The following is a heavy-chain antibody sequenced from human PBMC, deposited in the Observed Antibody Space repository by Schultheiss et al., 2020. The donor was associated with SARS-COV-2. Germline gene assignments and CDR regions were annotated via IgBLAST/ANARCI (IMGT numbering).Heavy chain of an antibody. J-gene: IGHJ4*02. CDR3: ARSYSSGWFDY. Sequence: SETLSLTCTVSGCTVSSGFYWGWVRQSPGKGLEWIGEVNHSGSTNYNPSLKSRVTISVDTSKNQFSLKLSSVTAADTAVYYCARSYSSGWFDYWGQGTLVTVSS. V-gene: IGHV4-38-2*02. CDR1: GCTVSSGFY. D-gene: IGHD6-19*01. CDR2: VNHSGST.